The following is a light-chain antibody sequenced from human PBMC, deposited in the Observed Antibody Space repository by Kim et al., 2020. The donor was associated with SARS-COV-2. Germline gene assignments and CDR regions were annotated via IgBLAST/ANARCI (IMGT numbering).Light chain of an antibody. CDR1: SLIRYY. Sequence: ALGQAGRITCQGDSLIRYYVSWYQQKPGQAPLLVIYGKNNRPAGIPDRFSGSSSGNTASLTITGAQAEDEADYYCNSRDSSGNHWVFGGGTQLTVL. CDR2: GKN. CDR3: NSRDSSGNHWV. V-gene: IGLV3-19*01. J-gene: IGLJ3*02.